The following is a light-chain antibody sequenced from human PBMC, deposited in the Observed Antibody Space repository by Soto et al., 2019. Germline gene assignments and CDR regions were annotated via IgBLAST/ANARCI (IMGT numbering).Light chain of an antibody. Sequence: EIVMTQSPATLPVSPGERATLSCRASQSVSSNLAWYQQKPGQSPRLLIYDVSTRATDVPARFSGSGSGTAFSLPISSRLSEDFAVYYCQQYNNWPPITFGQGTRLEIK. CDR1: QSVSSN. V-gene: IGKV3-15*01. J-gene: IGKJ5*01. CDR2: DVS. CDR3: QQYNNWPPIT.